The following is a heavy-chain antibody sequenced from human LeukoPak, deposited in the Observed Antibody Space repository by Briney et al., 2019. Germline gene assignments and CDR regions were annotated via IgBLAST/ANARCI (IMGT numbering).Heavy chain of an antibody. V-gene: IGHV4-59*01. Sequence: SETLSLTCTVSGGSISVDYWTWIRQPPGKGLEWIGDIYYTGTTNYNPSVKSRVTISRDTSKNQFSLDLSSVTAADTAVYYCARARSSSWYDYWGQGTLVTVSS. J-gene: IGHJ4*02. CDR3: ARARSSSWYDY. D-gene: IGHD6-13*01. CDR2: IYYTGTT. CDR1: GGSISVDY.